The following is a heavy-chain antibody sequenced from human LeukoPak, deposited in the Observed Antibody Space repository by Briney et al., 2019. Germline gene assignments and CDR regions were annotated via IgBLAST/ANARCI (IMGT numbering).Heavy chain of an antibody. Sequence: ASVKVSCKASGYTFTNCGFSWVRQAPRQGLEWMGWINAYNGNTNYAQKLQGRVTMTTDTSTNTAYMELRSLRSDDTAVYYCARRYCSGGSCYSDGYYGMDVWGQGTTVTVSS. CDR3: ARRYCSGGSCYSDGYYGMDV. D-gene: IGHD2-15*01. CDR2: INAYNGNT. CDR1: GYTFTNCG. V-gene: IGHV1-18*01. J-gene: IGHJ6*02.